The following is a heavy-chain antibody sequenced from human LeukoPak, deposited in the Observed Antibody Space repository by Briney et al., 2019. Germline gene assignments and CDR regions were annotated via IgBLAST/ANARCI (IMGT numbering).Heavy chain of an antibody. CDR1: GGSISSYY. CDR3: ARHAIYSGGYSFWFDP. J-gene: IGHJ5*02. D-gene: IGHD1-26*01. CDR2: IYNSEYT. V-gene: IGHV4-59*08. Sequence: SETLSLTCTVSGGSISSYYWSWIRQPPGKRLEWISYIYNSEYTNYNPSLRSRASISVDMSKNLCSLRLSSVTAADTAVYYCARHAIYSGGYSFWFDPWGLGTLVTVSS.